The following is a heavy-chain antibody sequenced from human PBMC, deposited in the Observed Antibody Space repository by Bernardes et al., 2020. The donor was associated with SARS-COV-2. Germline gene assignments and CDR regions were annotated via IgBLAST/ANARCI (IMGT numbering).Heavy chain of an antibody. Sequence: GESLKISCKGSGYSFTSYWIGWVRQMPGKGLECMGIIYPGDSDTRYSPSFQCQVTISADKSISTAYLQWSSLKASDTAMYYCARLTYYYGSGSYYNGGMDVWGQGTTVTVSS. V-gene: IGHV5-51*01. CDR1: GYSFTSYW. D-gene: IGHD3-10*01. J-gene: IGHJ6*02. CDR2: IYPGDSDT. CDR3: ARLTYYYGSGSYYNGGMDV.